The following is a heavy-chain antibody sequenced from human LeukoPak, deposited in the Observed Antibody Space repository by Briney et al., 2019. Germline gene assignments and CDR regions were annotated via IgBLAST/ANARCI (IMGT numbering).Heavy chain of an antibody. J-gene: IGHJ4*02. CDR2: INPSGGST. CDR3: ARDFWSGYYAY. CDR1: GYTFTSYY. V-gene: IGHV1-46*03. Sequence: ASVKVSCKASGYTFTSYYMHCVRRAPGQGLEWMGIINPSGGSTSYAQKFQGRVTMTRDTSTSTVYMELSSLRSEDTAVYYCARDFWSGYYAYWGQGTLVTVSS. D-gene: IGHD3-3*01.